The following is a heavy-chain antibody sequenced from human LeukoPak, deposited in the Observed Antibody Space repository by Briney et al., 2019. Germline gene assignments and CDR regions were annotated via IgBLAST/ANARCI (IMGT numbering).Heavy chain of an antibody. CDR1: GGSISSYY. D-gene: IGHD3-10*01. CDR2: IYYSGST. Sequence: SETLSLTCTVSGGSISSYYWSWIRQPPGKGLEWIGYIYYSGSTNYNPSLKSRVTISVDTSKNQFSLKLSSVTAADTAVYYCARADYGSGSAWFDPWGQGTLVTVSS. J-gene: IGHJ5*02. CDR3: ARADYGSGSAWFDP. V-gene: IGHV4-59*08.